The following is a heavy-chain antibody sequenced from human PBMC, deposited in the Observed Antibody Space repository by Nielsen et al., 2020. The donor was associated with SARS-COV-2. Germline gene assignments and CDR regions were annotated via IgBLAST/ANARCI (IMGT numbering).Heavy chain of an antibody. CDR1: GFTFSSYW. D-gene: IGHD3-3*01. Sequence: GGSLRLSCAASGFTFSSYWMSWVRQAPGKGLEWVANIKQDGSEKYYVDSVKGRFTISRDNAKNSLHLQMNSLRAEDTAVYYCARGQGVTIFGPYTHYGMDVWGQGTTVTVSS. CDR3: ARGQGVTIFGPYTHYGMDV. J-gene: IGHJ6*02. CDR2: IKQDGSEK. V-gene: IGHV3-7*05.